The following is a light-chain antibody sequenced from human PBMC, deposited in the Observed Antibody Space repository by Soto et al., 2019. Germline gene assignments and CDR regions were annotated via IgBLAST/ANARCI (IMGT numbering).Light chain of an antibody. CDR2: DAS. V-gene: IGKV3-20*01. CDR3: QHYGRSPS. Sequence: EIVLTQSPGTLSLSPGERATLSCRASQSVSSSYLAWYQQKPGQAPRLLIYDASRGATGIPDRFSGSGSGTNFTLTINKVEPEDSAVYYCQHYGRSPSFGRGTKVDIK. CDR1: QSVSSSY. J-gene: IGKJ1*01.